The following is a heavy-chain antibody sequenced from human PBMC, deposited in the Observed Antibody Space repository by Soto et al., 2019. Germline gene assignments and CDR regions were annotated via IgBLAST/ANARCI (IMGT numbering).Heavy chain of an antibody. CDR3: ASSTYGSGSYYNGSRRFSNAFDI. CDR2: INPNSGGT. V-gene: IGHV1-2*04. CDR1: GYTFTGYY. Sequence: GASVKVSCKASGYTFTGYYMHWVRQAPGQGLEWMGWINPNSGGTNYAQKFQGWVTMTRDTSISTAYMELSRLRSDDTAVYYCASSTYGSGSYYNGSRRFSNAFDIWGQGTMVTVSS. D-gene: IGHD3-10*01. J-gene: IGHJ3*02.